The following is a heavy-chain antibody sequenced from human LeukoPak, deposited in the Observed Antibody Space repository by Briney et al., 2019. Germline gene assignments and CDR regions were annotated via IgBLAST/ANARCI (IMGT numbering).Heavy chain of an antibody. CDR2: LSGDRSHI. CDR1: GFTFNTYA. J-gene: IGHJ4*02. D-gene: IGHD2-8*01. V-gene: IGHV3-21*04. CDR3: TRDLYSMYAK. Sequence: PGGSLRLSCLASGFTFNTYAMNWVRQAPGGGLERVAALSGDRSHIYHADSVMGRFTISRDNVKNSLYLQMNSLRADDTAVYYCTRDLYSMYAKWGQGTLVTVSS.